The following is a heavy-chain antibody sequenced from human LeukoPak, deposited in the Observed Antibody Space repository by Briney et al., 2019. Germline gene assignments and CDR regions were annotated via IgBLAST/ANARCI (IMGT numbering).Heavy chain of an antibody. J-gene: IGHJ4*02. Sequence: GGSLRLSCAASGFTFSSYAMHWVRQAPGKGLEWVAVISYDGSNKYYADSVKGRFTISRDNSKNTLYLQMNSLRAEDTAVYYRARGGQLDELDYWGQGTLVTVSS. D-gene: IGHD6-6*01. CDR1: GFTFSSYA. CDR2: ISYDGSNK. CDR3: ARGGQLDELDY. V-gene: IGHV3-30-3*01.